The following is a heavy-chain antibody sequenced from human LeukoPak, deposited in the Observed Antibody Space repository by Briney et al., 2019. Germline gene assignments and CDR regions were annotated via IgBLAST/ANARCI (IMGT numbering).Heavy chain of an antibody. V-gene: IGHV4-61*02. D-gene: IGHD6-13*01. J-gene: IGHJ5*02. Sequence: PSETLSLTCTVSGGSISSGSYYWSWIRQPAGTGLEWIGRIYTSGSTNYNPSLKSRVTISVDTSKNQFSLKPSSVTAADTAVYYCARDQYRGYSSPGFDPWGQGTLVTDSS. CDR3: ARDQYRGYSSPGFDP. CDR1: GGSISSGSYY. CDR2: IYTSGST.